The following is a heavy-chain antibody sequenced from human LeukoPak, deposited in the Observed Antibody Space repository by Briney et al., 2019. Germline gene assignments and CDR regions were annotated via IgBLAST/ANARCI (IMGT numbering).Heavy chain of an antibody. J-gene: IGHJ5*02. V-gene: IGHV5-51*01. Sequence: GESLKISCKGSGYSFTSYWIGWVRQMPGKGLEWMGIIYPGDSDTRYSPSFQGQVTISADKSINTAYLQWSSLQASDTAMYYCARYGGYSSSWQNWFDPWGQGTLVTVSS. CDR1: GYSFTSYW. CDR3: ARYGGYSSSWQNWFDP. D-gene: IGHD6-13*01. CDR2: IYPGDSDT.